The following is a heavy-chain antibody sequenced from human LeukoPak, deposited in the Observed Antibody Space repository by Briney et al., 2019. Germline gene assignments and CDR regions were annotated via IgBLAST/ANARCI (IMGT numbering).Heavy chain of an antibody. CDR1: GFTFSSSA. J-gene: IGHJ6*02. V-gene: IGHV3-23*01. CDR2: ISGSGDIA. CDR3: AKDQGARVGAMDV. Sequence: GGSLRLSCAASGFTFSSSAMSWVRQAPGKGLEWVSLISGSGDIAYYADSVKGRFTISRDNSKNTLDLQMNSLRAEDTAVYYCAKDQGARVGAMDVWGQGTTVTVSS. D-gene: IGHD3-10*01.